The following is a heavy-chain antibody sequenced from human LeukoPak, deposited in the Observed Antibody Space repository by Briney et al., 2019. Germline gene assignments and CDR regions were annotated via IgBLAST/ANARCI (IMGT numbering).Heavy chain of an antibody. J-gene: IGHJ4*02. CDR1: GFTFSSYA. CDR3: AKYHVGGATPFSPFDY. V-gene: IGHV3-23*01. D-gene: IGHD1-26*01. Sequence: GGSLRLSCAASGFTFSSYAMSWVRQAPGKGLEWVSAISGSGGSTYYADSVKGRFTISRDNSKNTLYLQMNSLRAEDTAVYYCAKYHVGGATPFSPFDYWGQGTLVTVSS. CDR2: ISGSGGST.